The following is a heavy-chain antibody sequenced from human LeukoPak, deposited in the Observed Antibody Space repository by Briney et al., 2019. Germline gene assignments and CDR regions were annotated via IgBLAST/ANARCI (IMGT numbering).Heavy chain of an antibody. D-gene: IGHD2-15*01. CDR2: ISSSSSYI. CDR3: ARDILCSGGSCYSSYNWFDS. Sequence: GGSLRLSCAASGFTFSSYSMNWVRQAPGKGLEWVSSISSSSSYIYYADSVKGRFTISRDNAKNSLYLQMNSLRAEDTAVYYCARDILCSGGSCYSSYNWFDSWGQGTLVTVSS. J-gene: IGHJ5*01. V-gene: IGHV3-21*01. CDR1: GFTFSSYS.